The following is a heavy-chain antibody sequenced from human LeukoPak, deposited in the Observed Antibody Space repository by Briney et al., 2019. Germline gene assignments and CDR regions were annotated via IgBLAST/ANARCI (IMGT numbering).Heavy chain of an antibody. CDR3: ARDLRSSSYYYDSSGSNKGTYFQH. Sequence: ASVKVSCKASGYTFTSYDINWVRQAPGQGLEWMGGIIPIFGTANYAQKFQGRVTITTDESTSTAYMELSSLRSEDTAVYYCARDLRSSSYYYDSSGSNKGTYFQHWGQGTLVTVSS. CDR1: GYTFTSYD. D-gene: IGHD3-22*01. CDR2: IIPIFGTA. J-gene: IGHJ1*01. V-gene: IGHV1-69*05.